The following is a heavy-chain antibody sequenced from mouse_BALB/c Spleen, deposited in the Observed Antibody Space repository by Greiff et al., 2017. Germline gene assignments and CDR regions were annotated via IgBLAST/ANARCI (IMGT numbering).Heavy chain of an antibody. CDR2: IDPANGNT. D-gene: IGHD3-1*01. CDR1: GFNIKDTY. Sequence: SGAELVKPGASVKLSCTASGFNIKDTYMHWVKQRPEQGLEWIGRIDPANGNTKYDPKFQGKATITADTSSNTAYLQLSSLTSEDTAVYYCARRGLSNAMDYWGQGTSVTVSS. J-gene: IGHJ4*01. CDR3: ARRGLSNAMDY. V-gene: IGHV14-3*02.